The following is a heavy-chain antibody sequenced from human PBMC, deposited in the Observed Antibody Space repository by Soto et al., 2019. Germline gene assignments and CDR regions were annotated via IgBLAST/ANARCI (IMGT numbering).Heavy chain of an antibody. J-gene: IGHJ4*02. D-gene: IGHD2-2*01. Sequence: EVQLLESGGGLVQPGGSLRLSCAASGFTFSSSAMSWVRQAPGKGLEWVSSIGVNGGNTYYADSVKGRFTISTDNSQDSLYLQMSSLRAEDTAIYYCAKGGVVLPYARFFDYWGQGTLVTVSS. CDR1: GFTFSSSA. CDR3: AKGGVVLPYARFFDY. V-gene: IGHV3-23*01. CDR2: IGVNGGNT.